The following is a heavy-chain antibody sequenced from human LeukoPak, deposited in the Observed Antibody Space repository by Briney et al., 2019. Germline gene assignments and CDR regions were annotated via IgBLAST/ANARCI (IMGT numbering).Heavy chain of an antibody. CDR3: TTDRYYYGSGSYRYLDY. CDR1: GFTFNNAC. V-gene: IGHV3-15*01. Sequence: RGSLRLSCAASGFTFNNACMHWVRQAPGKGLEWVGRIKTKTEAETTDYAATVKGRFTISRDDSKDTLYLQMNGLATEDTAVYYCTTDRYYYGSGSYRYLDYWGQGTLVTVSS. CDR2: IKTKTEAETT. J-gene: IGHJ4*02. D-gene: IGHD3-10*01.